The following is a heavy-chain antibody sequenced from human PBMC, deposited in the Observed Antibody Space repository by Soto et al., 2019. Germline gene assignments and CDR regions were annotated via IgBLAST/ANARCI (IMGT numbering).Heavy chain of an antibody. CDR2: INHSGDHT. Sequence: RASVKVSCKASGYSFKDHYMHWVRQAPGRGLEWVGIINHSGDHTNYAQQFRGRVAMTRDTSTSTAYMELRSLRSEDTAVYFCARISCKGGSCYFDFDHWGQGTLVTVSS. CDR3: ARISCKGGSCYFDFDH. V-gene: IGHV1-46*02. J-gene: IGHJ4*02. D-gene: IGHD2-15*01. CDR1: GYSFKDHY.